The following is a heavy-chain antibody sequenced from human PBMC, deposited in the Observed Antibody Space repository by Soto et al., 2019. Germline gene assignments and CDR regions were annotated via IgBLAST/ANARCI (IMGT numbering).Heavy chain of an antibody. J-gene: IGHJ4*02. Sequence: ASVKVSCKASGFTFITHGISWVRQAPGQGLEWMGWITPYNGKTNYAQKVQDRVTMTTDTSTGTAYLELRSLRSDDSGVYYCARDTSHYFDHWGQGTLVTVSS. CDR3: ARDTSHYFDH. D-gene: IGHD2-2*01. CDR2: ITPYNGKT. V-gene: IGHV1-18*01. CDR1: GFTFITHG.